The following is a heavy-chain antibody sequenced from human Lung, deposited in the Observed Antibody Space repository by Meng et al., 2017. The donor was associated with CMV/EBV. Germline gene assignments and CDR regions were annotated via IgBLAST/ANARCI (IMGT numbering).Heavy chain of an antibody. CDR3: ARGTYISGWYYYYYYYAMDV. CDR1: GFTFSNST. V-gene: IGHV3-49*04. J-gene: IGHJ6*02. Sequence: SXTASGFTFSNSTMSWVRQAPGKGLEWVGFIRSKAFSGTTEYAASVKGRFTISRDDSKGIACLQMNSLKVEDTAVYYCARGTYISGWYYYYYYYAMDVWXQGTXVTVSS. CDR2: IRSKAFSGTT. D-gene: IGHD6-19*01.